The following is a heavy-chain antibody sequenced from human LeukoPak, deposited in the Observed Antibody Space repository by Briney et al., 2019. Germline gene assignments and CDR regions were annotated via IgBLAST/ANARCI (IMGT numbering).Heavy chain of an antibody. CDR2: INWRGDRT. Sequence: GGSLRLSCGASGFPLDDFGRSWVRQVPGKGLEWVSGINWRGDRTGYGDSVKGRFTVSQDNAKNSGFMQMHSLKAEDTALYHCASECTGGRSCPSDVWGQGTMVTVS. V-gene: IGHV3-20*01. J-gene: IGHJ3*01. CDR1: GFPLDDFG. D-gene: IGHD2-8*02. CDR3: ASECTGGRSCPSDV.